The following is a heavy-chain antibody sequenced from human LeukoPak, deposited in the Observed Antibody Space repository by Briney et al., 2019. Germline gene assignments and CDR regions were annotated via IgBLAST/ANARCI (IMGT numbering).Heavy chain of an antibody. J-gene: IGHJ4*02. Sequence: PGGSLRVSCTASGFTFGDYLMSWSRQAPGKGLEWIGFISGGTTEYAASVKGRFTISRDDSTSIAYLQMNSLTTEDTAEYYCSRGSGWLSVYWGQGTLVTVSS. CDR2: ISGGTT. V-gene: IGHV3-49*03. D-gene: IGHD6-19*01. CDR1: GFTFGDYL. CDR3: SRGSGWLSVY.